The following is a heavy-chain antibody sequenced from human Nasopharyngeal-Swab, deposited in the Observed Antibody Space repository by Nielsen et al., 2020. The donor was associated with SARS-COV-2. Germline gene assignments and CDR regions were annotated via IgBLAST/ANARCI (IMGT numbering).Heavy chain of an antibody. CDR1: GFTFSSYS. CDR3: ARGAPYSSSSGDFDC. J-gene: IGHJ4*02. Sequence: GGSLRLSCAASGFTFSSYSMNWVRQAPGKGLEWVSSISSSSSYIYYADSVKGRFTISRDNAKNSLYLQMNSLRAEDTAVYYCARGAPYSSSSGDFDCWGQGTLVTVSS. CDR2: ISSSSSYI. D-gene: IGHD6-6*01. V-gene: IGHV3-21*01.